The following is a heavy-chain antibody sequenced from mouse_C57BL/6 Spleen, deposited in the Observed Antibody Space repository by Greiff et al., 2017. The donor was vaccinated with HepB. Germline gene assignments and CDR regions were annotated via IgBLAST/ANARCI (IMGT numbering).Heavy chain of an antibody. CDR1: GFTFSSYG. D-gene: IGHD2-2*01. V-gene: IGHV5-6*01. Sequence: EVQLVESGGDLVKPGGSLKLSCAASGFTFSSYGMSWVRQTPDKRLEWVATISSGGSYTYYPDSVKGRFTISRDNAKNTLYLQMSSLKSEDTAMYYCARGGYPYFDYWGQGTTLTVSS. CDR2: ISSGGSYT. CDR3: ARGGYPYFDY. J-gene: IGHJ2*01.